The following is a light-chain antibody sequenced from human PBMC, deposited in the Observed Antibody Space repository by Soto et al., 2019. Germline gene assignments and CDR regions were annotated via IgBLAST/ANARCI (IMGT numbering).Light chain of an antibody. V-gene: IGLV2-8*01. CDR1: SSDVGGYNY. J-gene: IGLJ2*01. Sequence: QSALTQPPSASGSPGQSVTISCTGSSSDVGGYNYVSWYQQHPGKAPKLMIYEGSKRPSGGPDRLSGSKSGNTASLTVSGLQAEDEADYYCSSYGGSNTVVFGGGTKLTVL. CDR2: EGS. CDR3: SSYGGSNTVV.